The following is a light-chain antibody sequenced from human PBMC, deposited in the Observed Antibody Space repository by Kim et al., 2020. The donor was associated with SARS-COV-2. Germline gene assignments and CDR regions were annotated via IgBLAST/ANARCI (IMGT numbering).Light chain of an antibody. CDR2: GAS. J-gene: IGKJ1*01. Sequence: SPGERAALPCRASQSVSSNYLAWYQQKPGQAPRLLIYGASSRATGIPDRFSGSGSGTDFTLTITRLDPEDFAVYYCQQYSSAPATFGQGTKVDIK. CDR3: QQYSSAPAT. CDR1: QSVSSNY. V-gene: IGKV3-20*01.